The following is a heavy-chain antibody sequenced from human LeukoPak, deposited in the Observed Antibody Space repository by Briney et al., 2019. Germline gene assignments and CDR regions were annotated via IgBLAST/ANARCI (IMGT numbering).Heavy chain of an antibody. Sequence: GGSLRLSCAASGFTFSSYAMSWVRQAPGKGLEWVSAISGSGGSTYYADSVKGRFTISRDNSKNTLYPQMNSLRAEDTAVYYCAKFPGYCSSTSCSKSDDAFDIWGQGTMVTVSS. V-gene: IGHV3-23*01. CDR1: GFTFSSYA. D-gene: IGHD2-2*01. CDR3: AKFPGYCSSTSCSKSDDAFDI. CDR2: ISGSGGST. J-gene: IGHJ3*02.